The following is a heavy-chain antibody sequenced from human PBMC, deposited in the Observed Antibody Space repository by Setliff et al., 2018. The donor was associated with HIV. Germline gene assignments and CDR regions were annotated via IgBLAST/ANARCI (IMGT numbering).Heavy chain of an antibody. CDR3: ARAFDSSAPWIDL. V-gene: IGHV4-34*10. Sequence: PSETLSLTCAVYGGSFSDYSCNWIRQTPERGLEWVAEITHSGSTNYNPSLRGRVTMTLGTSKNQFSLKLTSVTAADTAVYYCARAFDSSAPWIDLWAQGTLVTVS. CDR2: ITHSGST. D-gene: IGHD3-22*01. J-gene: IGHJ5*02. CDR1: GGSFSDYS.